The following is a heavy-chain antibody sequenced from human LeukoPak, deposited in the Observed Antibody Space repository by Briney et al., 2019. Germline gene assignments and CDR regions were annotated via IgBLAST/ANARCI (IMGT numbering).Heavy chain of an antibody. CDR3: AREEVTAIPAH. CDR1: GFTFSSYS. CDR2: ISSSSSYI. J-gene: IGHJ4*02. D-gene: IGHD2-21*02. Sequence: GGSLRLSCAASGFTFSSYSMNWVRQAPGKGLEWVSSISSSSSYIYYADSVKGRFTISRDNAKNSLYLQMNSLRAEDTAVYYCAREEVTAIPAHWGQGTLVTVSS. V-gene: IGHV3-21*01.